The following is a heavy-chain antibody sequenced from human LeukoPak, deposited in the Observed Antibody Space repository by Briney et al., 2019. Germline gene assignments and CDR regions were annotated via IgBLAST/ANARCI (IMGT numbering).Heavy chain of an antibody. J-gene: IGHJ4*02. Sequence: GGSLRLSCAASGFTVSSNYMNWVRQAPGKGLEWVSVIYSGGTTYYADSVKGRFIISRDNSKNTVYLQMNSLRAEDTAVYYCARDPNYDTSGYWGFDNWGQGTLVTVSS. V-gene: IGHV3-66*01. CDR3: ARDPNYDTSGYWGFDN. CDR1: GFTVSSNY. CDR2: IYSGGTT. D-gene: IGHD3-22*01.